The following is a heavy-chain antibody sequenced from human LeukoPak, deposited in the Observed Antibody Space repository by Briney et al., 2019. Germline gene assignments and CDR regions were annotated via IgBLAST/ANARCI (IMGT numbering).Heavy chain of an antibody. CDR2: IFYSGTI. CDR3: ATLDNSFDH. V-gene: IGHV4-30-4*01. J-gene: IGHJ5*02. Sequence: SETLSLTCNVSGASISGSDYNWSWLRQPPGKGLEWIASIFYSGTIYNNPSLKSRTLISVDTSKNQFSLRLTSVTAADTAVYFCATLDNSFDHWGQGALVTVSS. CDR1: GASISGSDYN.